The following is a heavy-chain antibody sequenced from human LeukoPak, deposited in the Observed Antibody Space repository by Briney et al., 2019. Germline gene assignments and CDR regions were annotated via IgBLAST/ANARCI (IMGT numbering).Heavy chain of an antibody. Sequence: ASVKVSCKASGYTFTDYYMHWVRQAPGQGLEWMGWINPNSGGTNYAQKFQGRVTMTRDTSISTAYMELSRLRSDDTAVYYCARFVVVVAATGLYYYYGMDVWGQGTTVTVSS. V-gene: IGHV1-2*02. J-gene: IGHJ6*02. CDR2: INPNSGGT. D-gene: IGHD2-15*01. CDR3: ARFVVVVAATGLYYYYGMDV. CDR1: GYTFTDYY.